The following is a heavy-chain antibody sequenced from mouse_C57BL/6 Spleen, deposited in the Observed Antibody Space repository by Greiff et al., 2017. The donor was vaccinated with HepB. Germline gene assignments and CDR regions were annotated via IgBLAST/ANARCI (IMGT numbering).Heavy chain of an antibody. V-gene: IGHV1-39*01. Sequence: EVKLMESGPELVKPGASVKISCKASGYSFTDYNMNWVKQSNGKSLEWIGVINPNYGTTSYNQKFKGKATLTVDQSSSTAYMQLNSLTSEDSAVYYCARSLYGSSLAWFAYWGQGTLVTVSA. CDR3: ARSLYGSSLAWFAY. D-gene: IGHD1-1*01. CDR1: GYSFTDYN. CDR2: INPNYGTT. J-gene: IGHJ3*01.